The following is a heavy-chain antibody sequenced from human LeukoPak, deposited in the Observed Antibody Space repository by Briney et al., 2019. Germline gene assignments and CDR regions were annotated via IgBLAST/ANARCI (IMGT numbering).Heavy chain of an antibody. CDR3: ARGHSSGYYVVY. D-gene: IGHD3-22*01. V-gene: IGHV4-31*03. Sequence: SETLSLTCTVSGGSISSGGYYWSWIRQHPGKGLEWIGYIYYSGSTYYNPSLKSRVTISVDTSKNQFSLKLSSVTAADTAVYYYARGHSSGYYVVYWGQGTLVTVSS. J-gene: IGHJ4*02. CDR2: IYYSGST. CDR1: GGSISSGGYY.